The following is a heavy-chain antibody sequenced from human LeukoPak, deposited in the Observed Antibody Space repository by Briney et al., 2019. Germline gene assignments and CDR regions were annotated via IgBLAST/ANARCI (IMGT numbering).Heavy chain of an antibody. V-gene: IGHV1-2*06. CDR3: ARVWVGAAIFFDY. J-gene: IGHJ4*02. CDR2: MNPDNGVT. Sequence: ASVKVSCKASGYNFTGYYIHWVRQAPGQGLEWMGRMNPDNGVTHCAQKFQGRVTMTRDTSISTAYMELSRLRSDDTAVYYCARVWVGAAIFFDYWGQGTLVTVSS. D-gene: IGHD2-15*01. CDR1: GYNFTGYY.